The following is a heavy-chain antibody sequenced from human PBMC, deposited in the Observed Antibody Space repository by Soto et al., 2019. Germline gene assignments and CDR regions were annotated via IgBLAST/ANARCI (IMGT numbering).Heavy chain of an antibody. CDR2: LYYSGRT. Sequence: QVQLQESGPGLVKPSETLSLTCTVSGGSVSSGSYYWSWIRQPPGKGLEWIGYLYYSGRTNYNPTHKSRVTISVDTSKNQFSLKLSSVTAADTAVYYCARIIGVWGQGTTVTVSS. V-gene: IGHV4-61*01. J-gene: IGHJ6*02. CDR1: GGSVSSGSYY. CDR3: ARIIGV.